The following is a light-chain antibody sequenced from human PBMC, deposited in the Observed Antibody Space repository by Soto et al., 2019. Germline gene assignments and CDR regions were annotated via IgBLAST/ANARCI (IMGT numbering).Light chain of an antibody. CDR2: ENT. CDR3: CSDAGLM. J-gene: IGLJ3*02. V-gene: IGLV2-23*01. Sequence: QSVLTQAASVSGSPGQAITISCPRRSSDMPVSWFQHHPGKAPKLIIYENTGRPSGVSSRFSGSRSGDTASLTITGLQAEDEADYYCCSDAGLMFGGGTKLTVL. CDR1: SSDMP.